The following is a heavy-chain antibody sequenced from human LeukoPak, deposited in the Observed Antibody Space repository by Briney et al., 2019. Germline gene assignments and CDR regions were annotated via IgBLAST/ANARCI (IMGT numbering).Heavy chain of an antibody. CDR1: GGSVSSSIHY. CDR3: ARRGWELYYYYMDV. V-gene: IGHV4-39*01. J-gene: IGHJ6*03. CDR2: IYSTGST. Sequence: SETLSLTCTVSGGSVSSSIHYWGWIRQPPGKGLEWIGSIYSTGSTYYNPSLKSRVTISVDTSKNQFSLKLSSVTAADTAVYYCARRGWELYYYYMDVWGKGTTVTVSS. D-gene: IGHD1-26*01.